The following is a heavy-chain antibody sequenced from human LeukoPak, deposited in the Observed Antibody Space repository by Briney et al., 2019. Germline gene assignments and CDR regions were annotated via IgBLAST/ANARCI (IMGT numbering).Heavy chain of an antibody. CDR1: GYTFTGYY. CDR2: INPNSGGT. J-gene: IGHJ6*03. CDR3: ARDPALGYCSGGSCYASDYYYYMDV. D-gene: IGHD2-15*01. Sequence: GASVKVSCKASGYTFTGYYMHWVRQAPGQGLEWTGWINPNSGGTNYAQKFQGRVTMTRDTSISTAYMELSRLRSDDTAVYYCARDPALGYCSGGSCYASDYYYYMDVWGKGTTVTISS. V-gene: IGHV1-2*02.